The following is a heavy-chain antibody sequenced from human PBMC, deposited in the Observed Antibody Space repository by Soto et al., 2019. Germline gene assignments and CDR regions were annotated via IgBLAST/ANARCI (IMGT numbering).Heavy chain of an antibody. J-gene: IGHJ6*02. D-gene: IGHD3-3*01. Sequence: EVQLLESGGGLVQPGGSLRLSCAAAGFTFSNYALTWVPESPGKGVEWVSTFSGSGGSTYYADSVRGRFTISRDNSKNTLFLQMNSLRVEDTAIYYCARDWTGDTCPCLDVWGQGTTVSVSS. CDR1: GFTFSNYA. CDR2: FSGSGGST. V-gene: IGHV3-23*01. CDR3: ARDWTGDTCPCLDV.